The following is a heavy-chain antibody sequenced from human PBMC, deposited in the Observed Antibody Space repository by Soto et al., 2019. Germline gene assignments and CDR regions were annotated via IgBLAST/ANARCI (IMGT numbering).Heavy chain of an antibody. Sequence: EVQLLESGGGLVQPGGSLRLSCAASGFTFSSFTMSWVRQAPGKGLEWVSAITGSGGDTYYADSVKGRFTISRDNSKNTVYLQMNSLRAEDTAVYSCAKSATVGSYYFDYWGQGTLVTVSS. V-gene: IGHV3-23*01. CDR3: AKSATVGSYYFDY. CDR2: ITGSGGDT. J-gene: IGHJ4*02. D-gene: IGHD4-17*01. CDR1: GFTFSSFT.